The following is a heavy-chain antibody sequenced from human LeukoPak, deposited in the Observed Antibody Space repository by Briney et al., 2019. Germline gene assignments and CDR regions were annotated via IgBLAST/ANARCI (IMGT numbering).Heavy chain of an antibody. D-gene: IGHD3-22*01. CDR3: AKAPSYYDSSGYYFPTDYYYMDV. CDR2: ISGSGGST. Sequence: GGSLRLSCAASGFTFSSYAMSWVRQAPGKGLEWVSAISGSGGSTYYADSVKGRFTISRDNSKNTLCLQMNSLRAEDTAVYYCAKAPSYYDSSGYYFPTDYYYMDVWGKGTTVTISS. CDR1: GFTFSSYA. J-gene: IGHJ6*03. V-gene: IGHV3-23*01.